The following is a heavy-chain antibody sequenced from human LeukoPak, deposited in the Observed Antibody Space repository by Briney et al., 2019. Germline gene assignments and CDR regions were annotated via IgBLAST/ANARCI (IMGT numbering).Heavy chain of an antibody. J-gene: IGHJ4*02. D-gene: IGHD6-19*01. CDR2: ISSSGSTI. Sequence: GGSLRLSCAASGFTFSDYYMSWIRQAPGKGLEWVSYISSSGSTIYYADSVKGRFTISRDNAKNSLYLQMNSLRAEDTAVYYCARAPWDSSGWHYFDYWGPGTLVTVSS. CDR3: ARAPWDSSGWHYFDY. CDR1: GFTFSDYY. V-gene: IGHV3-11*01.